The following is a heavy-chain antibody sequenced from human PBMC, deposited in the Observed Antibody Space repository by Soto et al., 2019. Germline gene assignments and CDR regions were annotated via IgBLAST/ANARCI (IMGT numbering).Heavy chain of an antibody. J-gene: IGHJ4*02. CDR3: ARAVDAAMDPLDY. Sequence: GGSLRLSCAASGFDFRKYAMHWVRQSPGKGPEWVAITSDDGDIQYYADSVKGRFTISRDNSKNTLYLQMTTLRSEDAAVYFCARAVDAAMDPLDYWGQGTLVTVSS. D-gene: IGHD5-18*01. V-gene: IGHV3-30-3*01. CDR2: TSDDGDIQ. CDR1: GFDFRKYA.